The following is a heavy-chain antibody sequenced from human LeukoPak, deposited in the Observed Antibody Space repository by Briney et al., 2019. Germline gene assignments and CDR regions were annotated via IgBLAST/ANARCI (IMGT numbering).Heavy chain of an antibody. D-gene: IGHD3-22*01. CDR1: GFTFSSDA. Sequence: GGSLRLSCAASGFTFSSDAMHWVRQAPGKGLEDVSAISSNGGTTHYGNSVKGRFTISRDNSKNTLYLQMGSLRAEDMAVYFCARSSGYGYYFDYWGQGTLVTVSS. V-gene: IGHV3-64*01. J-gene: IGHJ4*02. CDR2: ISSNGGTT. CDR3: ARSSGYGYYFDY.